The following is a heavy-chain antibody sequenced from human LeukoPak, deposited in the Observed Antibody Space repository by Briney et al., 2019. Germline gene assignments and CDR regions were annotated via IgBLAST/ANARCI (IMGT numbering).Heavy chain of an antibody. Sequence: PSETLSLTCTVSGGSISSYYWSWIRQPPGKGLEWIGYIYYSGSTNYNPSLKSRVTISVDTSKNQFSLKLSSVTAADTAVYYCASRSGYGLGYYFDYRGQGTLVTVSS. CDR2: IYYSGST. D-gene: IGHD3-3*01. J-gene: IGHJ4*02. CDR1: GGSISSYY. V-gene: IGHV4-59*08. CDR3: ASRSGYGLGYYFDY.